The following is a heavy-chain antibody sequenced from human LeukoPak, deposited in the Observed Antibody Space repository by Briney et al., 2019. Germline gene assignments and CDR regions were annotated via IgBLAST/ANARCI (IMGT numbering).Heavy chain of an antibody. CDR2: ISVSGNT. D-gene: IGHD3-10*02. Sequence: GGSLRLSCAASGFTLSSYAMSWVRQGPGKGLEWVSAISVSGNTYHADSVKGRFTISRDSSKNTLYLQMNSLRAGDAAVYYCAELGITMIGGVWGKGTTVTISS. CDR1: GFTLSSYA. CDR3: AELGITMIGGV. V-gene: IGHV3-23*01. J-gene: IGHJ6*04.